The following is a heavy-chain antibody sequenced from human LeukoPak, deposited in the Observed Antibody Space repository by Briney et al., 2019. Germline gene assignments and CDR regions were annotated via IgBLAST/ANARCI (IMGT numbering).Heavy chain of an antibody. CDR2: IYYSGTT. D-gene: IGHD2-15*01. V-gene: IGHV4-59*12. CDR1: GGSISRYY. Sequence: PSETLSLTCTVSGGSISRYYWSWIRQPPGKGLEWIGYIYYSGTTNYNPSLKSRVTISVDTSKNQLSLTLTSVTAADTAVYYCARGHRSSSAYHCNAMDVWGQGTTVTVSS. J-gene: IGHJ6*02. CDR3: ARGHRSSSAYHCNAMDV.